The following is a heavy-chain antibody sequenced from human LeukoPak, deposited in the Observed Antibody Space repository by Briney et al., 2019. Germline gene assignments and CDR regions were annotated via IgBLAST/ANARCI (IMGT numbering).Heavy chain of an antibody. CDR2: ISANDGKT. CDR1: GYTFTNYH. J-gene: IGHJ4*02. CDR3: ARELHVERDDY. D-gene: IGHD1-1*01. V-gene: IGHV1-18*01. Sequence: ASVKVSCKASGYTFTNYHIAWVRQAPGQGLEWMGWISANDGKTHYSEKHQGRVTMSTDTVTSTAYMELRSLRSDDTAVYYCARELHVERDDYWGQGTLVTVSS.